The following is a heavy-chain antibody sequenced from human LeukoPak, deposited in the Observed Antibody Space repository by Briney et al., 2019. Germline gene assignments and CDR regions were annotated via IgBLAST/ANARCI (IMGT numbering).Heavy chain of an antibody. CDR3: AKDRDGVPLDY. Sequence: GRSLRLSCAASGFTFSSYGMHWVRQAPGKGLEWVAVISYDGSNKYYADSVKGRFTISRDNSKNTLYLQMNSLRAEDTAVYYCAKDRDGVPLDYWGQGTLVTVSS. D-gene: IGHD5-24*01. CDR1: GFTFSSYG. CDR2: ISYDGSNK. J-gene: IGHJ4*02. V-gene: IGHV3-30*18.